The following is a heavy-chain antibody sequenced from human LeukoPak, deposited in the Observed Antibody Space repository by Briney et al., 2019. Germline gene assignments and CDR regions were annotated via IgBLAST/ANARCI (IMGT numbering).Heavy chain of an antibody. CDR2: INAGNGDT. J-gene: IGHJ4*02. CDR1: GYTFTSYS. Sequence: GASVKVSCKASGYTFTSYSIHWVRQAPGQRLEWMGWINAGNGDTKYSQKFQGRVTITRDTSASTAYMELSSLRSEGTAVYYCARSRSCDYWGQGTLVTVSS. CDR3: ARSRSCDY. V-gene: IGHV1-3*01.